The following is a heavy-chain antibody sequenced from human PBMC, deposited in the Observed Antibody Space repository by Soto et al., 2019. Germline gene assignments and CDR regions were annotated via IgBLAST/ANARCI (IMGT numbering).Heavy chain of an antibody. CDR3: ARSMHYSDGSNYSPFDY. V-gene: IGHV4-59*12. Sequence: SETLSLTCAVYGWSFSGNYYWRWIRQPPGKGLEWIGYFYYTGSTNYNPSLKSRVTISIDASKNQFSLRLSSVTAADTAVYYCARSMHYSDGSNYSPFDYWGQGTPVTVSS. CDR1: GWSFSGNYY. J-gene: IGHJ4*02. CDR2: FYYTGST. D-gene: IGHD3-22*01.